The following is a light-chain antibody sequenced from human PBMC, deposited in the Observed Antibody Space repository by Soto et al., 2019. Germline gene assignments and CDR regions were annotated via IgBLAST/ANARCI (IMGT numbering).Light chain of an antibody. CDR2: GAS. J-gene: IGKJ2*01. Sequence: EIVLTQSPGTLSLSPGERATLSCRASQSVSSSYLAWYQQKPGQAPRLLIYGASSRATGIPDRFSGSGSGADFTLTISRLEPEDFAVYYCQQYGSSPYTXG. V-gene: IGKV3-20*01. CDR3: QQYGSSPYT. CDR1: QSVSSSY.